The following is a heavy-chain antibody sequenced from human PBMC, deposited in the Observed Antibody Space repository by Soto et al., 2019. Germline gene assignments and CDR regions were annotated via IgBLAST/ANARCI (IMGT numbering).Heavy chain of an antibody. D-gene: IGHD6-6*01. V-gene: IGHV1-69*01. CDR3: AKARGSSPYYYYYYGMDV. CDR1: GGTFSSYA. Sequence: QVQLVQSGAEVKKPGSSVKVSCKASGGTFSSYAISWVRQAPGKGLEWMGGIIPIFGTANYAQKFQGRVTITADESTSTAYMELSSLRSEDTAVYYCAKARGSSPYYYYYYGMDVLGQGTTVTVSS. CDR2: IIPIFGTA. J-gene: IGHJ6*02.